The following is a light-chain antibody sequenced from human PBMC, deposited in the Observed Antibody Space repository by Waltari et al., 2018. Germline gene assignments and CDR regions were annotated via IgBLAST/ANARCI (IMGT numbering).Light chain of an antibody. CDR1: QSVSYY. J-gene: IGKJ4*01. CDR2: DAS. V-gene: IGKV3-11*01. Sequence: EIVLTQSPATLSLSPGERATLSCRASQSVSYYLAWYQQRPGQAPRLLIYDASSRATCIPARFSGSGSETDFTLTISSLEPEDFAVYYCQQRRTWPLTFGGGTKVEI. CDR3: QQRRTWPLT.